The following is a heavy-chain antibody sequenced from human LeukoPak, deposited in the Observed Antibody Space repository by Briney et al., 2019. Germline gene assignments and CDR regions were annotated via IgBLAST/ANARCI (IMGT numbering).Heavy chain of an antibody. Sequence: GESLKISCKGSGYSFTYDWIGWVRQMPGKGLEWMGIIYPGDSDTRYSPSFQGQVTISADKSITTAYLQWSSLKASDTAMYYCARRYSGAYYHFDYWGQGTLVTVSS. CDR1: GYSFTYDW. V-gene: IGHV5-51*01. CDR2: IYPGDSDT. D-gene: IGHD1-26*01. J-gene: IGHJ4*02. CDR3: ARRYSGAYYHFDY.